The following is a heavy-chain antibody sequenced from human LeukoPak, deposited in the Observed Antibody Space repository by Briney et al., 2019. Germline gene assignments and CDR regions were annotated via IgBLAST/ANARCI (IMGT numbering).Heavy chain of an antibody. Sequence: GGSLRLSCAASGFTFSTYAMSWVRQAPGQGLEWVSAISGGGGITYYADSVKGRFTISRDNSKNTLYLQMNSLRAEDTAVYYCAKSLTEWELRDFDYWGQGTLATVSS. CDR3: AKSLTEWELRDFDY. CDR1: GFTFSTYA. J-gene: IGHJ4*02. V-gene: IGHV3-23*01. D-gene: IGHD1-26*01. CDR2: ISGGGGIT.